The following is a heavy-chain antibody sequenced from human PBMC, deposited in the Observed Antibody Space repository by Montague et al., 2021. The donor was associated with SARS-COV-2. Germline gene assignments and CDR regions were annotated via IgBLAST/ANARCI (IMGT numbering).Heavy chain of an antibody. J-gene: IGHJ3*02. D-gene: IGHD2-21*02. CDR1: GGSISSSSYY. V-gene: IGHV4-39*01. Sequence: SETLSLTCTVSGGSISSSSYYWGWIPPPPGMGLEWIVSIYYSASTYYNPPLKSRVTISVDTSKNQFSLKLSSVTAADTAVYYCARNVYSGGDCDNDAFDIWGQGTMVTVSS. CDR3: ARNVYSGGDCDNDAFDI. CDR2: IYYSAST.